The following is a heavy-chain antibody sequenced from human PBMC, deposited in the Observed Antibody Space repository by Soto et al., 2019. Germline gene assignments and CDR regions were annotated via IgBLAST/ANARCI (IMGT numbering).Heavy chain of an antibody. Sequence: EVQLLESGGGLVQPGGSLRLSCAASGFTFSNHAMGWVRQAPEKGLEWVSSLTGSGVTTYYAASVKGGFTISRDNSQNTLFLQMNRMRAEDTAIYYCAKVIFGVVNEAFDNWGQGTMVTVSS. V-gene: IGHV3-23*01. CDR1: GFTFSNHA. CDR3: AKVIFGVVNEAFDN. CDR2: LTGSGVTT. J-gene: IGHJ3*02. D-gene: IGHD3-3*02.